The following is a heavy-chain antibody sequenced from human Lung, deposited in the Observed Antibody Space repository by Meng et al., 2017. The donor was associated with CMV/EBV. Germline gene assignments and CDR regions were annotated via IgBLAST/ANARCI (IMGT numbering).Heavy chain of an antibody. V-gene: IGHV1-8*01. CDR3: ARGQVQCSTINCHDYRFSGMDV. D-gene: IGHD2/OR15-2a*01. Sequence: ASVKVSCKASGYTFSNYDIIWVRQASGQGLEWVGWMNPNRGNTAYAQKFQGRVTMTRDTSTSIAYMELSSLRSGDTAVYYCARGQVQCSTINCHDYRFSGMDVWGKGPXVHGAS. J-gene: IGHJ6*04. CDR2: MNPNRGNT. CDR1: GYTFSNYD.